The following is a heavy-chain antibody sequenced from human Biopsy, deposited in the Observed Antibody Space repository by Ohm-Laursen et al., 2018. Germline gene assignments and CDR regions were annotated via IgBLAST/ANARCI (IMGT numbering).Heavy chain of an antibody. CDR2: ISHTGYT. CDR1: GGSFTGHY. D-gene: IGHD4-23*01. CDR3: ARGSNEYGGLYFPH. V-gene: IGHV4-59*11. J-gene: IGHJ1*01. Sequence: SDTLSLTCTGSGGSFTGHYWTWIRQPPGKGLEWIGHISHTGYTSYKSSLKSRVTISLDTPRKHFSLRLTSLAAADTAVYYCARGSNEYGGLYFPHWGQGTLVTVSS.